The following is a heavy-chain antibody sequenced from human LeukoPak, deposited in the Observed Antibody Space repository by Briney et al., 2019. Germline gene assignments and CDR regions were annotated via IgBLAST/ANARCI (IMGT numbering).Heavy chain of an antibody. CDR1: GFTFSDHY. CDR2: IRNKVHSFTT. V-gene: IGHV3-72*01. D-gene: IGHD2/OR15-2a*01. Sequence: PGGSLRLSCAASGFTFSDHYMEWVRRAPGKGLEWVGRIRNKVHSFTTEYAASVKGRFTISRDDSRNSLYLQMYSLKPEGTAVYYCGRVLVSGEYYKTDYWGQGTQVSVSS. J-gene: IGHJ4*02. CDR3: GRVLVSGEYYKTDY.